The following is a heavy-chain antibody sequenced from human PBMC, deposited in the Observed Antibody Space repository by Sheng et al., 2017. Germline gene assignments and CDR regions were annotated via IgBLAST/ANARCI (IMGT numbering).Heavy chain of an antibody. CDR3: ARGGPTRIRPQGYYYYYGMDV. J-gene: IGHJ6*02. CDR2: INHSGST. D-gene: IGHD1-1*01. CDR1: GGSFSGYY. Sequence: QVQLQQWGAGLLKPSETLSLTCAVYGGSFSGYYWSWIRQPPGKGLEWIGEINHSGSTNYNPSLKSRVTISVDTSKNQFSLKLSSVTAADTAVYYCARGGPTRIRPQGYYYYYGMDVWGQGTTVTVSS. V-gene: IGHV4-34*01.